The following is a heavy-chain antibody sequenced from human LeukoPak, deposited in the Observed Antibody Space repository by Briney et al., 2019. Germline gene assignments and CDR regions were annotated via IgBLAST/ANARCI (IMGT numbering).Heavy chain of an antibody. V-gene: IGHV3-23*01. CDR3: VKEASKTFGIYTADY. CDR1: GFAFSSSA. Sequence: GGSLRLSCAASGFAFSSSAMGWVRRAPQKGLEWVSAIPASGPKTYYTGSVRGRFTISRDNSKNTVYLQMQSLRAEDTAVYYCVKEASKTFGIYTADYWGQGTLVTVSS. CDR2: IPASGPKT. J-gene: IGHJ4*02. D-gene: IGHD3-16*01.